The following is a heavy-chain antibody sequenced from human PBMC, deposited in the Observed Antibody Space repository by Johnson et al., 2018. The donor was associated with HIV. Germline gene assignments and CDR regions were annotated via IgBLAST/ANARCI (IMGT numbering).Heavy chain of an antibody. CDR1: GFTFSSYA. J-gene: IGHJ3*02. Sequence: QVQLVESGGGVVQPGRSLRLSCAASGFTFSSYAMHWVRQAPGKGLEWVAVISYDGSKKYYADSVKGRFTISRDNSKNTLYLQMNSLRAEDTAVYYCAREQELIGERAFDIWGQGTMVTVSS. V-gene: IGHV3-30*04. CDR2: ISYDGSKK. CDR3: AREQELIGERAFDI. D-gene: IGHD6-13*01.